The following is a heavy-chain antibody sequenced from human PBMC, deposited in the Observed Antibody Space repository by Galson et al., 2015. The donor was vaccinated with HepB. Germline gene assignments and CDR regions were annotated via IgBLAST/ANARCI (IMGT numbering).Heavy chain of an antibody. V-gene: IGHV1-46*04. CDR3: AGNYYGSGSYHNAFDI. J-gene: IGHJ3*02. CDR2: IDPSGGTT. D-gene: IGHD3-10*01. Sequence: SVKVSCKASGYTFTSYYMHWVRQAPGRGLEWMGIIDPSGGTTSYAQRLQGRVTMTRDTSTSTVYMELSSLRSEDTAVYYCAGNYYGSGSYHNAFDIWGQGTMVTVSS. CDR1: GYTFTSYY.